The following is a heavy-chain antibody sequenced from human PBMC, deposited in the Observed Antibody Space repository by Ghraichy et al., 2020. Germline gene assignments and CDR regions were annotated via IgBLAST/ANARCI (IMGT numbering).Heavy chain of an antibody. D-gene: IGHD2-15*01. V-gene: IGHV4-34*01. J-gene: IGHJ4*02. CDR3: ARSTYCSGGSCSIYYFDY. Sequence: SETLSLTCAVYGGSFSGYYWSWIRQPPGKGLEWIGEINHSGSTNYNPSLKSRVTISVDTSKNQFSLKLSSVTAADTAVYYCARSTYCSGGSCSIYYFDYWGQGTLVTVSS. CDR2: INHSGST. CDR1: GGSFSGYY.